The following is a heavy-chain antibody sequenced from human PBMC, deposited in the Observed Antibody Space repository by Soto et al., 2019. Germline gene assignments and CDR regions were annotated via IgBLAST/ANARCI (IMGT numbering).Heavy chain of an antibody. CDR1: GFTFTNYA. CDR3: AKNGVYYLPLDY. J-gene: IGHJ4*02. D-gene: IGHD1-26*01. V-gene: IGHV3-23*01. Sequence: GGSLRLSCAASGFTFTNYAMSWVRQAPGKGLEWVSGINAGGDATFYADSVKGRFTIFRDNSKNTLSLQVNSLRAEDTAVYYCAKNGVYYLPLDYWGQGTLVTVSS. CDR2: INAGGDAT.